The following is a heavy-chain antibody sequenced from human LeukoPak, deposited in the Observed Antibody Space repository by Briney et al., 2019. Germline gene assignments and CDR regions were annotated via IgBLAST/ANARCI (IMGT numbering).Heavy chain of an antibody. CDR2: IKEDGSEK. J-gene: IGHJ4*02. CDR1: GFTFRKHW. D-gene: IGHD2-2*01. CDR3: AKDPSTLLPTDDS. Sequence: GGSLRLSCAATGFTFRKHWMSWVRQAIGKGLECVAKIKEDGSEKHYVDSVKGRFTISRDNAKNSLYLQMNSLRVEDTAIYYCAKDPSTLLPTDDSWGQGTLVAVSS. V-gene: IGHV3-7*03.